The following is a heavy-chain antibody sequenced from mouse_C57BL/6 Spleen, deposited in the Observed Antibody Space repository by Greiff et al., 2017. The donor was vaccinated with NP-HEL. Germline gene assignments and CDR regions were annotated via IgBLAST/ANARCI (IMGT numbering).Heavy chain of an antibody. D-gene: IGHD1-1*01. CDR1: GYAFSSSW. Sequence: VKLMESGPELVKPGASVKISCKASGYAFSSSWMNWVKQRPGKGLEWIGRIYPGDGDTNYNGKFKGKATLTADKSSSTAYMQLSSLTSEDSAVYFCARENYYGSSYDFDYWGQGTTLTVSS. J-gene: IGHJ2*01. CDR2: IYPGDGDT. V-gene: IGHV1-82*01. CDR3: ARENYYGSSYDFDY.